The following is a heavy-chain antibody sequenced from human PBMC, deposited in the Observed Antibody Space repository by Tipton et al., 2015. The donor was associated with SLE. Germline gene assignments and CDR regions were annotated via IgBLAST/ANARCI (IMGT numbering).Heavy chain of an antibody. Sequence: LRLSCAVYGGSFSGYYWSWIRQPPGKGLEWIGEINHSGSTNYNPSLKSRVNISVDTSKNRFSLKLTSMTAADTAVYYCAGALSSGWYYYWGHGTLVTVSS. CDR3: AGALSSGWYYY. D-gene: IGHD6-19*01. V-gene: IGHV4-34*01. CDR1: GGSFSGYY. CDR2: INHSGST. J-gene: IGHJ4*01.